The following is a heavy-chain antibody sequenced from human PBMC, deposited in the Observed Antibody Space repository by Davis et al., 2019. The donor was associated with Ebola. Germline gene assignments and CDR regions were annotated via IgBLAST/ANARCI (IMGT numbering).Heavy chain of an antibody. CDR3: AREDRIAPAGNNFYYFGMDV. Sequence: PGGSLRLSCAVSGFSISDHYMDWVRQAPGKGVEWVGRIRNKANSDTTEYAASVTGRVTISRDDSKNSLYLQMHSLKTEDTAVYYCAREDRIAPAGNNFYYFGMDVWGQGTTVTVSS. CDR2: IRNKANSDTT. J-gene: IGHJ6*02. D-gene: IGHD6-13*01. CDR1: GFSISDHY. V-gene: IGHV3-72*01.